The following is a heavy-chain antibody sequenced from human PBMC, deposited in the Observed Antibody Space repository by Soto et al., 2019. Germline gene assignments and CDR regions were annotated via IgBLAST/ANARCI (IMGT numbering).Heavy chain of an antibody. Sequence: ASVKVSCKASGYTFTSYGISWVRQAPGQGLEWMGWISAYNGNTNYAQKLQGRVTTTTDTSTSTAYMELRSLRSDDTAVYYCAREGSGEVLLWFGEGYYYYYYMDVWGKGTTVTVSS. D-gene: IGHD3-10*01. J-gene: IGHJ6*03. V-gene: IGHV1-18*01. CDR3: AREGSGEVLLWFGEGYYYYYYMDV. CDR1: GYTFTSYG. CDR2: ISAYNGNT.